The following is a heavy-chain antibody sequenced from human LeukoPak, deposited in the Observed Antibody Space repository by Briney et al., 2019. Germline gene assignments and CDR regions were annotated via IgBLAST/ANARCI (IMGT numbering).Heavy chain of an antibody. D-gene: IGHD3-16*02. Sequence: SETLSLTXTVSGGSISSYYWSWIRQPAGKGMEWIGRIYTSGSTNYNPSLKSRVTMSVDTSKNQFSLKLSSVTAADTAVYYCARMITFGGVIAEYYFDYWGQGTLVTVSS. J-gene: IGHJ4*02. CDR2: IYTSGST. V-gene: IGHV4-4*07. CDR3: ARMITFGGVIAEYYFDY. CDR1: GGSISSYY.